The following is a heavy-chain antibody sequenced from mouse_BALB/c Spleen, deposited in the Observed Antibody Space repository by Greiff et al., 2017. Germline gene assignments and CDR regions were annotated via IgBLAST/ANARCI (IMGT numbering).Heavy chain of an antibody. D-gene: IGHD2-2*01. V-gene: IGHV1S34*01. CDR1: GFSFTGFY. CDR3: ARKRGYDWYFDV. J-gene: IGHJ1*01. CDR2: ISCYNGAT. Sequence: LVKTGASVMISCKASGFSFTGFYISWVKQSLGKSLEWIGFISCYNGATSYNQKFKGKATFTVDTSSSTAYMQFNSLTSEDSAVYYCARKRGYDWYFDVWGAGTTVTVSS.